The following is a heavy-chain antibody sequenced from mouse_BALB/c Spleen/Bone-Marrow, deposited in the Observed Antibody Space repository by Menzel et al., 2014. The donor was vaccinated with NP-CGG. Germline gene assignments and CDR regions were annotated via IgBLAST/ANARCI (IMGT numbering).Heavy chain of an antibody. CDR2: ILPGSGTT. CDR3: ARDNRYVGAMDY. V-gene: IGHV1-9*01. Sequence: VQLVESGAELMKPGASVKISCKATGYTFSSYWIEWVKQRPGHGLEWIGEILPGSGTTNYNESFKGKATFTADTSSNTAYMQLSSLTSEDSAVYYCARDNRYVGAMDYWGQGTSVTVSS. J-gene: IGHJ4*01. D-gene: IGHD2-14*01. CDR1: GYTFSSYW.